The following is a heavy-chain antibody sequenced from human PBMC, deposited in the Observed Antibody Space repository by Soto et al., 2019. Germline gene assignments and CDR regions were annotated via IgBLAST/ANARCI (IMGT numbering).Heavy chain of an antibody. D-gene: IGHD4-4*01. V-gene: IGHV3-23*01. Sequence: GGSLRLSCAASGFTFSSYAMSWVRQAPGKGLEWVSAIRGSGGSTYYAESGKGRFTISRDNSKNTLYLQMNSLRAEDTAVYYCAKDHPGLQMDRDWFDPWGQGTLVTVSS. CDR3: AKDHPGLQMDRDWFDP. CDR1: GFTFSSYA. CDR2: IRGSGGST. J-gene: IGHJ5*02.